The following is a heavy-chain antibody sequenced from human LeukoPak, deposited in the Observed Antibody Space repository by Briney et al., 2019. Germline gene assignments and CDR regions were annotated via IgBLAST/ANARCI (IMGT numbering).Heavy chain of an antibody. CDR1: GFTFSSYS. D-gene: IGHD2-15*01. Sequence: PGGSLRLSCAASGFTFSSYSMNWVRQAPGKGLEWVSSISSSSSYIYYADSVKGRFTISRDNAKNSLYLQMNSLRAEDTAVYYCAKGSCSGGSCSQTDYYGMDVWGQGTTVTVSS. CDR3: AKGSCSGGSCSQTDYYGMDV. J-gene: IGHJ6*02. V-gene: IGHV3-21*04. CDR2: ISSSSSYI.